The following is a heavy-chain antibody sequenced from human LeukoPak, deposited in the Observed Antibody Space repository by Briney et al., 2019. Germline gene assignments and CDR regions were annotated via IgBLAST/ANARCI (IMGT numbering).Heavy chain of an antibody. CDR1: GFTFSSYA. J-gene: IGHJ4*02. CDR2: ISGSDGNT. D-gene: IGHD2-15*01. CDR3: AKEDPIVSVGFDY. Sequence: GGSLRLSCAASGFTFSSYAMSWVRQAPGKGLEWISAISGSDGNTYYADSVKGRLTISRDNSKNTLFLQMNSLRVEDTAVYYCAKEDPIVSVGFDYWGQGTLVTVTS. V-gene: IGHV3-23*01.